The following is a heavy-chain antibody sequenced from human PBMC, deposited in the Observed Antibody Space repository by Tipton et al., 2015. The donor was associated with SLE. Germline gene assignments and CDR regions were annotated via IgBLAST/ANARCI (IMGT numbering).Heavy chain of an antibody. J-gene: IGHJ5*02. CDR1: GYTFTGYY. Sequence: QSGAEVKKPGASVKVSCKASGYTFTGYYMHWVRQAPGQGLEWMGWINPNSGGTNYAQKFQGRVTMTRDTSISTAYMELSRLRSDDTAVYYCARDGYYGSGSYYSWFDPWGQGTLVTVSS. CDR2: INPNSGGT. CDR3: ARDGYYGSGSYYSWFDP. V-gene: IGHV1-2*02. D-gene: IGHD3-10*01.